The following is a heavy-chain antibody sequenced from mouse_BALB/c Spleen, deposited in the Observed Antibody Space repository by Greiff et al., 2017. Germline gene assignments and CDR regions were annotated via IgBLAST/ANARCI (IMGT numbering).Heavy chain of an antibody. CDR1: GYTFTSYY. Sequence: QVQLQQSGPDLVKPGASVKMSCTASGYTFTSYYIHWVNQRPGQGLEWIGWIYPGVGSTKSTEKFKGKTTLTADKSSSTAYMLLSRLSSEDSAIYFCARGGNYLYAMDYWGQGTSVTVSS. CDR3: ARGGNYLYAMDY. D-gene: IGHD2-1*01. CDR2: IYPGVGST. V-gene: IGHV1S56*01. J-gene: IGHJ4*01.